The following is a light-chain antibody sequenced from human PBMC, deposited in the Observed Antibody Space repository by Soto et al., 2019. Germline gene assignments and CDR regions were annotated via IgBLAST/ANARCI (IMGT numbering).Light chain of an antibody. Sequence: DIQLTQSPSFLSASVGDRVTITCRASQDINTYLAWYQQKPGKAPKLLIFAASTLQNGVPSRFSGSGSGTEFTVTITSLQPEDCATYYCQQRKSYPITFGQGTRLEIK. CDR3: QQRKSYPIT. V-gene: IGKV1-9*01. CDR2: AAS. CDR1: QDINTY. J-gene: IGKJ5*01.